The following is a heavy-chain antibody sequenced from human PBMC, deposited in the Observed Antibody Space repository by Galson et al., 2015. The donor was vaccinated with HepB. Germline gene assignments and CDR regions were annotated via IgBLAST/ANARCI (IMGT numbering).Heavy chain of an antibody. Sequence: QSGAEVKKPGESLRISCKGSGYSFTSYWISWVRQMPGKGLEWMGRIDPSNSYTNYSPSFQGHVTISADKSISTAYLQWSSLKASDTAMYYCASGHMYYYDSSGYYQFDYWGQGTLVTVSS. CDR1: GYSFTSYW. CDR3: ASGHMYYYDSSGYYQFDY. J-gene: IGHJ4*02. D-gene: IGHD3-22*01. CDR2: IDPSNSYT. V-gene: IGHV5-10-1*01.